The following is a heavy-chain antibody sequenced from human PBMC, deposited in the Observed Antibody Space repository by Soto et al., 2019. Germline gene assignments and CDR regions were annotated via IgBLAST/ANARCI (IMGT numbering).Heavy chain of an antibody. D-gene: IGHD3-10*01. CDR1: GGTFSSYT. CDR3: ARDISPPYYYGSGSYNWFDP. V-gene: IGHV1-69*08. Sequence: QVQLVQSGAEVKKPGSSVKVSCKASGGTFSSYTISWVRQAPGQGLEWMGRIIPILGIANYAQKFQGRVTITADKSTSTAYMELSSLRSEDTAVYYCARDISPPYYYGSGSYNWFDPWGQGTLVTVSS. J-gene: IGHJ5*02. CDR2: IIPILGIA.